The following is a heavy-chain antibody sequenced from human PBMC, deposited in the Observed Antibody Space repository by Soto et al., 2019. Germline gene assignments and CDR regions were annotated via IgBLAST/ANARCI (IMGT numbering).Heavy chain of an antibody. CDR1: GGSISSGGYS. J-gene: IGHJ4*02. D-gene: IGHD5-18*01. CDR2: IYHSGST. V-gene: IGHV4-30-2*01. CDR3: ARVGGYSYGYYY. Sequence: SETLSLTCAVSGGSISSGGYSWSWIRQPPGKGLEWIGYIYHSGSTYYNPSLKSRVTISVDRSKNQFSLKLGSVTAADTAVYYCARVGGYSYGYYYWGQGTLVTVSS.